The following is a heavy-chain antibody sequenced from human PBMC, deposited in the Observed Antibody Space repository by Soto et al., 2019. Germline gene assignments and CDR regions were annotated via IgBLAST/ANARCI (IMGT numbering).Heavy chain of an antibody. J-gene: IGHJ4*02. CDR3: AKGSPGAARHERGYYFDY. D-gene: IGHD6-6*01. CDR2: IIPIFGTA. CDR1: GGTFSSYA. V-gene: IGHV1-69*13. Sequence: ASVKVSCKASGGTFSSYAISWVRQAPGQGLEWMGGIIPIFGTANYAQKFQGRVTITADESTSTAYMELSSLRSEDTAVYYCAKGSPGAARHERGYYFDYWGQGTLVTVSS.